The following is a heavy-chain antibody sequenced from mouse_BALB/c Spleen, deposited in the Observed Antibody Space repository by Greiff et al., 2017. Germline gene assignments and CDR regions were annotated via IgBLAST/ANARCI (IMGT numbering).Heavy chain of an antibody. CDR3: ARETYDGYYGFAY. D-gene: IGHD2-3*01. CDR2: IDPETGGT. V-gene: IGHV1-15*01. CDR1: GYTFTDYE. J-gene: IGHJ3*01. Sequence: QVQLKESGAELVRPGASVTLSCKASGYTFTDYEMHWVKQTPVHGLEWIGAIDPETGGTAYNQKFKGKATLTADKSSSTAYMQLSSLTSEDSAVYDCARETYDGYYGFAYWGQGTLVTVSA.